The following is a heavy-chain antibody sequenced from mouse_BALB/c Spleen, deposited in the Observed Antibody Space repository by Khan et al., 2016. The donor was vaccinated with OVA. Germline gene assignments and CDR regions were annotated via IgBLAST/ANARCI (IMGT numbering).Heavy chain of an antibody. CDR3: SRGGYGGLAY. CDR2: INPYNVGT. D-gene: IGHD1-1*01. J-gene: IGHJ3*01. Sequence: VQLQQSGPELVKPGASVKISCKASGYSFTDYTMNWVKQSHGKNLEWIGLINPYNVGTNYNQKFKGKATLTVDKSSTTAHMELLSLTSEDSAVYYCSRGGYGGLAYWGQGTLVTVSA. V-gene: IGHV1-18*01. CDR1: GYSFTDYT.